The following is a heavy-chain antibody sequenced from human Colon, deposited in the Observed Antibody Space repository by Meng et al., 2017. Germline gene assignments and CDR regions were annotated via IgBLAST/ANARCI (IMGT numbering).Heavy chain of an antibody. CDR3: ARGQDHAKTGY. D-gene: IGHD1-14*01. V-gene: IGHV4-34*02. CDR2: VTQTEGT. J-gene: IGHJ4*02. CDR1: GGSSSNNY. Sequence: QVQLQQWGAGLLKPSEPLSLTCAVYGGSSSNNYWSWIRQPPGKGLEWMGEVTQTEGTNYNPSLESRVTISVDMSKNQFSLKLSSVTAADTAVYFCARGQDHAKTGYWGQGTLVTVSS.